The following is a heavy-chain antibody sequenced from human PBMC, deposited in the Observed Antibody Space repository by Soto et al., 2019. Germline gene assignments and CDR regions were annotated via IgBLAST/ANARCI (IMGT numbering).Heavy chain of an antibody. CDR2: INPSGVST. Sequence: ASVKVSCKASGYTFTSYYMHWVRQAPGQGLEWMGIINPSGVSTSYAQKFQGRVTMTRDTSTSTVYMELSSRRSEDTAVYYCARPPLLYDYIWWSYRHYFDYWGEETLVTVS. CDR1: GYTFTSYY. D-gene: IGHD3-16*02. V-gene: IGHV1-46*03. CDR3: ARPPLLYDYIWWSYRHYFDY. J-gene: IGHJ4*02.